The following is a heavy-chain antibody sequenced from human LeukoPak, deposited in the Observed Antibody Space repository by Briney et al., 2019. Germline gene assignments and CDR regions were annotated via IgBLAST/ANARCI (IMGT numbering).Heavy chain of an antibody. Sequence: PSETLSLTCAVYGGSFSGYYWSWIRQPPGKGLEWIGEINHSGSTNYNPSLKSRVTISVDTSKNQLSLKLSSVTAADTAVYYCARPQRRSYALQYAGYFDYWGQGTLVTVSP. V-gene: IGHV4-34*01. CDR3: ARPQRRSYALQYAGYFDY. CDR1: GGSFSGYY. CDR2: INHSGST. J-gene: IGHJ4*02. D-gene: IGHD2-2*01.